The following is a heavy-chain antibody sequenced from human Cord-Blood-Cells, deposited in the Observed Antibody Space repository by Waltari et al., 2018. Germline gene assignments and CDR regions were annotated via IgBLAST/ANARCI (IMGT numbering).Heavy chain of an antibody. CDR1: GYTFTSYD. V-gene: IGHV1-8*03. CDR2: MNPNSGNT. J-gene: IGHJ4*02. D-gene: IGHD3-10*01. Sequence: QVQLVQSGAEVMKPGASVKVSCKASGYTFTSYDINWVRQATGQGLEWMGWMNPNSGNTGYAQKFQGRVTITRNTSISTAYMELSSLRSEDTAVYYCARGQTNYYGSGSYYNFDYWGQGTLVTVSS. CDR3: ARGQTNYYGSGSYYNFDY.